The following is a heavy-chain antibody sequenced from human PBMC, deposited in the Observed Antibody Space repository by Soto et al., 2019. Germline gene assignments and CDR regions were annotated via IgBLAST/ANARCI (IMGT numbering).Heavy chain of an antibody. Sequence: QVQLVESGGGVVQPGRSLRLSCAASGFTFSSYGMHWVRQAPGKGLEWVAVISYDGSNKYYADSVKGRFTISRDNSKNTLYRQMKSLRAEDTAVYYCAKEGGYYGSGSYSVGENYYGMDVWGQGTTVTVSS. J-gene: IGHJ6*02. CDR2: ISYDGSNK. CDR1: GFTFSSYG. CDR3: AKEGGYYGSGSYSVGENYYGMDV. V-gene: IGHV3-30*18. D-gene: IGHD3-10*01.